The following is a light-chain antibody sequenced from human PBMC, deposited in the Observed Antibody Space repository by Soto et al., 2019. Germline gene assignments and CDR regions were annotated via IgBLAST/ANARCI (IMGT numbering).Light chain of an antibody. Sequence: DIQMTQSPSSLSASVGDRVTITGRASQGIRKDLGWYQQKPGKAPKRLINAASILQSGVPSRFSGSGFGTEFTLTISSLQPEDFATYYCLQHNTYPLTFGGGTKVEI. CDR3: LQHNTYPLT. V-gene: IGKV1-17*01. J-gene: IGKJ4*01. CDR1: QGIRKD. CDR2: AAS.